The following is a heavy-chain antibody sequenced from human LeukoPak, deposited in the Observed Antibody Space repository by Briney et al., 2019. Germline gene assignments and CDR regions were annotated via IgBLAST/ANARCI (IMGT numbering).Heavy chain of an antibody. V-gene: IGHV4-59*01. Sequence: PSETLSLTCTVSGGSIDTYYGTWIRQPPGKGLEYIAYIYYTGSTDYNPSFKSRVRMSLDTSKNQFSLVLNSVTAADTAVYYCARGRYGGGWYDYWGQGTLVTVSS. D-gene: IGHD6-19*01. CDR2: IYYTGST. J-gene: IGHJ4*02. CDR3: ARGRYGGGWYDY. CDR1: GGSIDTYY.